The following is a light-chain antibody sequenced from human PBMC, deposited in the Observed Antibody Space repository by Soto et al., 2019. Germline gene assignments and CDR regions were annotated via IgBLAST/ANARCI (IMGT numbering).Light chain of an antibody. Sequence: EIVMTQSPATLSVSPGERATLSCRASQSLSSSQLAWYQQKVGRAPRLLIHDASSRATGIPDRFSGSGSGTDFTLTITRLEPEDFAVYYCQQYGGSPRTFGQGTRLEIK. J-gene: IGKJ5*01. CDR2: DAS. CDR1: QSLSSSQ. CDR3: QQYGGSPRT. V-gene: IGKV3-20*01.